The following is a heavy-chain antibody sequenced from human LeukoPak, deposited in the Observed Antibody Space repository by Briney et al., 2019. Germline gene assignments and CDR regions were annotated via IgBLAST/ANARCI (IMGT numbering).Heavy chain of an antibody. V-gene: IGHV3-20*01. D-gene: IGHD6-13*01. CDR1: GFTFDDYG. CDR2: INWNGGST. CDR3: ARVGRENSSSWQYYFDY. J-gene: IGHJ4*02. Sequence: GGSLRLSCAASGFTFDDYGMSWVRQAPGKGLEWVSGINWNGGSTGYADSVKGRFTISRDNAKNSLYLQMNSLRAEDTALYHCARVGRENSSSWQYYFDYWGQGTLVTVSS.